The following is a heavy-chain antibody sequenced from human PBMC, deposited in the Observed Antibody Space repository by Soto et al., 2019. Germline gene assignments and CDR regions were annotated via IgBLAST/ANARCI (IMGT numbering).Heavy chain of an antibody. Sequence: QVQLRESGSGQVKPSQTLSLTCAVSGASITTGGLSWSWIRQPPEKGLEWIGYIYHSGRSFYRPSLRGRVSMSLDTSRNQFSLSLTSVTAADTAVYYCARVYGDHTGAFDYWGQGTLVTVSS. J-gene: IGHJ4*02. CDR2: IYHSGRS. D-gene: IGHD4-17*01. V-gene: IGHV4-30-2*01. CDR1: GASITTGGLS. CDR3: ARVYGDHTGAFDY.